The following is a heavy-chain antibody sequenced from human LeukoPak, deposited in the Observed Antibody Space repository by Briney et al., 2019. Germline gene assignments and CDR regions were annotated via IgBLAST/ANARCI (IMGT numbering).Heavy chain of an antibody. CDR1: GDSISNYY. CDR3: ARWTRDAYNSVFLDY. J-gene: IGHJ4*02. Sequence: SETLSLTCTVSGDSISNYYWSWIRQPPGKGLEWIGYIFNSGGTNYNPSLKSRVTISLDTSKNQFSLKLSSVTAADTAVYYCARWTRDAYNSVFLDYWGQGTLVTVSS. D-gene: IGHD5-24*01. V-gene: IGHV4-59*13. CDR2: IFNSGGT.